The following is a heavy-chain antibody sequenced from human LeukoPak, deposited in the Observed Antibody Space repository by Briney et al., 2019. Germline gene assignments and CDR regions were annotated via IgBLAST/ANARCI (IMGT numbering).Heavy chain of an antibody. J-gene: IGHJ4*02. D-gene: IGHD2-21*02. CDR1: GYTFTDYY. CDR3: ARGKTMVYCGGDCYRFDN. Sequence: ASVKVSCKASGYTFTDYYMHWVRQAPGQGLEWMGWINPNSGGTNYAQKFQGRVSMTRDTSISTAYMELSRLRSDDTAVYYCARGKTMVYCGGDCYRFDNWGQGTLVTVSS. CDR2: INPNSGGT. V-gene: IGHV1-2*02.